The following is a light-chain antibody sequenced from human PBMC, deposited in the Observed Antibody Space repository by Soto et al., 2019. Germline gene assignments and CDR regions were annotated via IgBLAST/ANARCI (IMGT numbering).Light chain of an antibody. CDR3: QQYGSSPGYT. CDR1: QSVSSSY. V-gene: IGKV3-20*01. Sequence: EIVLTQSPGTLSLSPGERATLSCRASQSVSSSYLAWYQQKPGQAPRLLIYGASGRATGIPDRFSGSGSGTDFPLTISRLEPEDFAVYYCQQYGSSPGYTFGQGPKLEIK. J-gene: IGKJ2*01. CDR2: GAS.